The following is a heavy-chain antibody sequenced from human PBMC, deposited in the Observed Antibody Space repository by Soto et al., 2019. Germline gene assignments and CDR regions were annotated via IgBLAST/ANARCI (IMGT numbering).Heavy chain of an antibody. J-gene: IGHJ5*02. D-gene: IGHD1-26*01. CDR3: ARVVGALGHWFDP. CDR2: ISAYNGNT. CDR1: GYTFTSYG. V-gene: IGHV1-18*01. Sequence: QVQLVQSGGEVKKPGASVKVSCKASGYTFTSYGISWVRQAPGQGREWMGRISAYNGNTHYAQKLQGRVTMPTDTSTSTAYMELRSLRSDDTAGYYCARVVGALGHWFDPWCQGNLVTVSS.